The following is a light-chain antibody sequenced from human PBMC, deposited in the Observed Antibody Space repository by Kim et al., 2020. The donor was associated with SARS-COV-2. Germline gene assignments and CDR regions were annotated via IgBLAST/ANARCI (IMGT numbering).Light chain of an antibody. CDR3: QQYYDAPLT. CDR1: QSVFHTNKNKNF. Sequence: ATINCKSVQSVFHTNKNKNFLAWYQQKPGQSPKLLIYWASTRESGVPDRFSGSGSGTDFSLTISSLQAEDVAVYYCQQYYDAPLTFGGGNKVDIK. J-gene: IGKJ4*01. V-gene: IGKV4-1*01. CDR2: WAS.